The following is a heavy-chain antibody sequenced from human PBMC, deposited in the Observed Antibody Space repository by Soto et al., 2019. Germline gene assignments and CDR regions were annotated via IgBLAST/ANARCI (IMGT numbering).Heavy chain of an antibody. CDR1: GFTVSSNY. CDR3: AKCYASGSYFFDY. D-gene: IGHD3-10*01. V-gene: IGHV3-53*01. J-gene: IGHJ4*02. CDR2: IYSDGAT. Sequence: EVQLVESGGGLIQPGGSLRLSCAASGFTVSSNYMSWVRQAPGKGLEWVSVIYSDGATYYADSVKGRFIISRDNSKNTLYLQMNSLRAEDTAMYYCAKCYASGSYFFDYWGQGTLVTVSS.